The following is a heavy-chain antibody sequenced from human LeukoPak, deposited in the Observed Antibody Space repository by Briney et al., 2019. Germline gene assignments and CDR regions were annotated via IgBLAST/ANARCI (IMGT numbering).Heavy chain of an antibody. CDR3: AMTGYYDSSGCDY. Sequence: ASVTVSCKASGYTFTSYGISWVRQAPGQGLEWMGWISAYNGNTNYAQKLQGRVTITTDTSTSTAYMELRSLRSEDTAVYYCAMTGYYDSSGCDYWGQGTLVTVSS. V-gene: IGHV1-18*01. D-gene: IGHD3-22*01. CDR2: ISAYNGNT. J-gene: IGHJ4*02. CDR1: GYTFTSYG.